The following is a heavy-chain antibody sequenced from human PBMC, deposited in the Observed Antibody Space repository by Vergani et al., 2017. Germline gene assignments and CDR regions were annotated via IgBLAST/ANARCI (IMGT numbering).Heavy chain of an antibody. CDR2: IYYSGLT. J-gene: IGHJ4*02. CDR1: ADSISSGSYY. CDR3: ARQRPGSGWSPGDFDD. D-gene: IGHD6-19*01. V-gene: IGHV4-39*01. Sequence: QVRLQESGPGLVKPSETLFLTCTVSADSISSGSYYWGWIRQPPGKSLEWIESIYYSGLTYYNPSLKSRVAISVDTSKNQFSLKVTSVTAADTAVYFCARQRPGSGWSPGDFDDWGQGILVTVSS.